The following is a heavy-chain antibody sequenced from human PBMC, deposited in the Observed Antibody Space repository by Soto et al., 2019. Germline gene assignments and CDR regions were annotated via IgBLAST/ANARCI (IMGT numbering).Heavy chain of an antibody. V-gene: IGHV3-23*01. CDR1: GFTFTTYA. J-gene: IGHJ4*02. CDR2: ISDSGGST. D-gene: IGHD3-3*01. CDR3: AETWSGAHFDY. Sequence: EVQLLESGGGLVQPGGSVRLSCAASGFTFTTYAMSWVRQAPGKGLEWVSGISDSGGSTYYADSVNGRFTISRDNSKSTLYLQMNSLRAEDTAVYHCAETWSGAHFDYWGQGTLVTVSS.